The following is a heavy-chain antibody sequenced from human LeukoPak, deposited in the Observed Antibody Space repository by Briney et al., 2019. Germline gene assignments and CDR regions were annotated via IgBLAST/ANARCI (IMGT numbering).Heavy chain of an antibody. D-gene: IGHD2-2*01. CDR2: IYPGDSDT. CDR1: GYSFTSYW. V-gene: IGHV5-51*01. CDR3: ARTYCSSTSCYPDAFDI. J-gene: IGHJ3*02. Sequence: GESLKISCKGSGYSFTSYWIGWGRQMPGKGLDGMGIIYPGDSDTRYSPSFQGQVTISADKSISTAYLQWSSLKASDTAMYYCARTYCSSTSCYPDAFDIWGQGTMVTVSS.